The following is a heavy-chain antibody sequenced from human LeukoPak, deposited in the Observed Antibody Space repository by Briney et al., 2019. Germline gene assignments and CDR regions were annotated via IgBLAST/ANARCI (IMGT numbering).Heavy chain of an antibody. Sequence: SETLSLTCTVSGGSISSYYWSWIRQPPGKGLEWIGTIYYSGSTYYNPSLKSRVTISVDTSKNHFSLKLNSVTAADTAVYYCARGHYFASGNYYRGWFDPWGQGSLVTVSS. V-gene: IGHV4-59*04. CDR2: IYYSGST. J-gene: IGHJ5*02. CDR1: GGSISSYY. D-gene: IGHD3-10*01. CDR3: ARGHYFASGNYYRGWFDP.